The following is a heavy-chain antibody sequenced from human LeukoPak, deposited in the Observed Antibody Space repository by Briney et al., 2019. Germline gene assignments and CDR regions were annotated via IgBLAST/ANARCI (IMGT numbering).Heavy chain of an antibody. D-gene: IGHD4-17*01. CDR1: GYTFTGYY. CDR2: INPNSGNT. V-gene: IGHV1-8*02. J-gene: IGHJ4*02. CDR3: ARERTVTAHFDY. Sequence: GASVKVSCKASGYTFTGYYMHWVRQAPGQGLEWMGWINPNSGNTGYAQKFQGRVTMTRNTSISTAYMELSSLRSEDTAVYYCARERTVTAHFDYWGQGTLVTVSS.